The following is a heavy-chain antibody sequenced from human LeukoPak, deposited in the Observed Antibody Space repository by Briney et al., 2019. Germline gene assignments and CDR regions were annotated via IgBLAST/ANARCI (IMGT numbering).Heavy chain of an antibody. CDR3: ARPTSRTRGSYDY. J-gene: IGHJ4*02. CDR2: IYYSGTT. CDR1: GGSISSGDYY. V-gene: IGHV4-39*01. Sequence: PSQTLSLTCAVSGGSISSGDYYWAWIRQPPGKGLEWIGSIYYSGTTYYNPSLKSRVTISVDTSKNQFSLRLSSVTAADTAVYYCARPTSRTRGSYDYWGQGTLVTVSS. D-gene: IGHD1-26*01.